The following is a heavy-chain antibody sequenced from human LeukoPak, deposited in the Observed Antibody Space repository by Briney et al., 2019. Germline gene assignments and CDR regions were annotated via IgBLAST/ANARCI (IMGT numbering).Heavy chain of an antibody. D-gene: IGHD6-13*01. CDR3: ARATRIAAAGLWFDP. V-gene: IGHV4-59*01. J-gene: IGHJ5*02. Sequence: SETLSLSCTVSGGSISSYYWSWIRQPPGKGLEWIGYIYYSGSTNYNPSLKSRVTISVDTSKNQFSLKLSSVTAADTAVYYCARATRIAAAGLWFDPWGQGTPVTLSS. CDR1: GGSISSYY. CDR2: IYYSGST.